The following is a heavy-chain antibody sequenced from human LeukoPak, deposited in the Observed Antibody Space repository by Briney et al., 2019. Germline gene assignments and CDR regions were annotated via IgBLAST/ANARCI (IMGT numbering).Heavy chain of an antibody. D-gene: IGHD5-24*01. Sequence: GESLKISCEGSGYSFSSYWIGWVRQMPGKGLEWMGIIYPGDSATRYRPSFQGQVTISADKSINTAYLQWSSLKASDTAMYYCAIRRDGADYWGQGTLVTVSS. CDR2: IYPGDSAT. J-gene: IGHJ4*02. CDR3: AIRRDGADY. CDR1: GYSFSSYW. V-gene: IGHV5-51*01.